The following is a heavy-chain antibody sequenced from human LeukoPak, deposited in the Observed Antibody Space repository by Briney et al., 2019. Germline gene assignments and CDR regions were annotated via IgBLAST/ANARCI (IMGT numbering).Heavy chain of an antibody. D-gene: IGHD3-10*01. Sequence: GGSLRLSCVGSGFTFSSHWMSWVRQAPGKGLEWVASIKQDGSEVDYVDSVKGRFTISRDNAKNSLFLQMNSLRAEDTAVYYCERDFIWGQGTLVTVSS. CDR2: IKQDGSEV. CDR1: GFTFSSHW. CDR3: ERDFI. V-gene: IGHV3-7*05. J-gene: IGHJ4*02.